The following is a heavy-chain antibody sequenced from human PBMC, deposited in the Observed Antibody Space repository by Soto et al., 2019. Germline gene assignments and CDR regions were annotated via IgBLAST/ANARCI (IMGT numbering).Heavy chain of an antibody. D-gene: IGHD3-10*01. Sequence: EVQLVESGGGLVQPGGSLRLSCAASGFTFSSYEMNWVRQAPGKGLEWVSYISSSSSYIYYADSVKGRFTISRDNAKNSLYLQMNSLRAEDTAVYYCARSPSMVRVDYWGQGTLVTVSS. CDR3: ARSPSMVRVDY. V-gene: IGHV3-48*03. J-gene: IGHJ4*02. CDR1: GFTFSSYE. CDR2: ISSSSSYI.